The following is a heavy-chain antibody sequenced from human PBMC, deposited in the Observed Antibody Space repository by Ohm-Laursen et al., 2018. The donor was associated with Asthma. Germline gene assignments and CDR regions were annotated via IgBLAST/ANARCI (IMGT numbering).Heavy chain of an antibody. J-gene: IGHJ4*02. D-gene: IGHD5-12*01. CDR3: GRGLRNSGSDNY. CDR1: GFTFRSYA. Sequence: LSLTCAASGFTFRSYAMHWVRQAPGKGLEWVAVISYDGSNKYYADSVKGRFTISRDNSKNTLYLQMNSLRAEDTAVYYCGRGLRNSGSDNYWGQGTLVTVSS. V-gene: IGHV3-30*04. CDR2: ISYDGSNK.